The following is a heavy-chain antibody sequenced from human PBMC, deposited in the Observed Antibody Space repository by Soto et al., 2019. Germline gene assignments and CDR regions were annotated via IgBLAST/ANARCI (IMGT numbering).Heavy chain of an antibody. Sequence: QVQLQASGPGLVKPSETLSLTCTVSADSISNYYWSWIRQPPGQGLEWIGYIYYSGSTHYNPSLKSRVTISVDTSKNQFSLKLSSVTAADTAVYYCARHLWVGSSWYLGALDIWGQGTMVTVSS. J-gene: IGHJ3*02. CDR3: ARHLWVGSSWYLGALDI. CDR1: ADSISNYY. CDR2: IYYSGST. D-gene: IGHD6-13*01. V-gene: IGHV4-59*08.